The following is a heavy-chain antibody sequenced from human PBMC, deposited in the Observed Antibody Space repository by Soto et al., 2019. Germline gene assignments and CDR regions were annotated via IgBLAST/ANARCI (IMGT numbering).Heavy chain of an antibody. Sequence: GGSLRLSCAASGFTFSSYWMSWVRQAPGKGLEWVANIKQDGSEKYYVDSVKGRFTISRDNAKNSLYLQMNSLRAEDTAVYYCARDQYLERPDDAFDIWGQGTMVTVSS. CDR1: GFTFSSYW. V-gene: IGHV3-7*01. D-gene: IGHD1-1*01. J-gene: IGHJ3*02. CDR3: ARDQYLERPDDAFDI. CDR2: IKQDGSEK.